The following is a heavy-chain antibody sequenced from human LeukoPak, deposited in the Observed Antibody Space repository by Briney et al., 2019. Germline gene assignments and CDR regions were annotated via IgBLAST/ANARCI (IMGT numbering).Heavy chain of an antibody. J-gene: IGHJ4*02. Sequence: GESLKISCKVSGYTFTNYWIGWVRQMPGKGLEWMGTIYPGDSDTRYSPSFEGQVTKSVDKSITTAYLQWSSLKASDTAMYYCARSAYSYGPLYYFDYWGQGTLVTVSS. V-gene: IGHV5-51*01. CDR1: GYTFTNYW. D-gene: IGHD5-18*01. CDR3: ARSAYSYGPLYYFDY. CDR2: IYPGDSDT.